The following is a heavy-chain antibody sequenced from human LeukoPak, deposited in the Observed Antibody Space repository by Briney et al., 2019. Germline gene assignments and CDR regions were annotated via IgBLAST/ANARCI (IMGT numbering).Heavy chain of an antibody. Sequence: GGSLRLSCAASGFTVSNNYMSWVRQAPGKGLEWVSVIFSGGGTYYADSVKGRFTISRDNSKNTLYLQMNSLRAEDTAVYYCASVGYGDYFDYYYYGMDVWGQGTTVTVSS. V-gene: IGHV3-66*01. D-gene: IGHD4-17*01. CDR2: IFSGGGT. CDR3: ASVGYGDYFDYYYYGMDV. CDR1: GFTVSNNY. J-gene: IGHJ6*02.